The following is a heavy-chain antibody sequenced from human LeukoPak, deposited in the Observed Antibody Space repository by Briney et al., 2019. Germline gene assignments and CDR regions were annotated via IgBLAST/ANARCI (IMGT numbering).Heavy chain of an antibody. CDR2: INPNSGAT. CDR3: AREGTIVGVAPFDY. V-gene: IGHV1-2*02. Sequence: ASVKVSCKASGYTFTAYYIHWVRRAPGQGLECTGWINPNSGATTYAQNFQGRVTMTRDTSISTHYMEVSRLRSDDTAIYYCAREGTIVGVAPFDYWGQGTLVTVSS. J-gene: IGHJ4*02. D-gene: IGHD3-3*01. CDR1: GYTFTAYY.